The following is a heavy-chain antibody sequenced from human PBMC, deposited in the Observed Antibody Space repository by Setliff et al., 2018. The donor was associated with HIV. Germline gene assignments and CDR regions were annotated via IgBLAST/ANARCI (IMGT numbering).Heavy chain of an antibody. CDR3: ARDYYDSSGGTGY. J-gene: IGHJ4*02. Sequence: SETLSLTCTVSGYSISSGYYWGWIRQPPGKGLEWIGSIYHSGSTYYNPSLKSRVTISVDTSKNQFSLKLSSVTAADMAVYYCARDYYDSSGGTGYWGQGTLVTVSS. V-gene: IGHV4-38-2*02. CDR1: GYSISSGYY. CDR2: IYHSGST. D-gene: IGHD3-22*01.